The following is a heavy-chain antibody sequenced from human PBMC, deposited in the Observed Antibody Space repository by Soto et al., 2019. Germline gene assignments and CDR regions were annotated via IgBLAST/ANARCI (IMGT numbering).Heavy chain of an antibody. CDR1: GFSGFTFSGYA. V-gene: IGHV3-23*01. CDR3: AKGIYGSGSYLCMDV. CDR2: ISGSGGCT. Sequence: GGSLRLSCAASGFSGFTFSGYAMAWVRQAPGKGLEWVSSISGSGGCTYYADSVKGRFTISRDKSKNTVYLQMNSLRAEDTAVYHCAKGIYGSGSYLCMDVWGKGTTVTVSS. D-gene: IGHD3-10*01. J-gene: IGHJ6*03.